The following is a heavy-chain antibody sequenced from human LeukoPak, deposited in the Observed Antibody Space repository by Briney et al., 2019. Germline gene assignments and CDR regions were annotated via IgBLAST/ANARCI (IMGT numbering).Heavy chain of an antibody. D-gene: IGHD3-3*01. CDR1: GGSFSGYY. V-gene: IGHV4-34*01. CDR3: ARAGYDFWSGYYGIDY. J-gene: IGHJ4*02. Sequence: SETLSLTCAVYGGSFSGYYWSWIRQPPGKGLEWIGEINHSGSTNYNPSLKSRVTISVDTSKNQISLKLSSVTAAYTAVYYCARAGYDFWSGYYGIDYWGQGTLVTVSS. CDR2: INHSGST.